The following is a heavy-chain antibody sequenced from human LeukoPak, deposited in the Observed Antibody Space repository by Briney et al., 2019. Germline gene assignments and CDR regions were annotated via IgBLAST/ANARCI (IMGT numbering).Heavy chain of an antibody. CDR3: ATGPFPDYYMDV. CDR1: GYTITELS. Sequence: ASVKVSCKVSGYTITELSMHWLRQDPGKGRVGMGGFDPEDGETIYAQKFQGRVTMTEDTSTDTAYMELSSLRSEDTAVYYCATGPFPDYYMDVWGKGTTVTVSS. CDR2: FDPEDGET. J-gene: IGHJ6*03. V-gene: IGHV1-24*01.